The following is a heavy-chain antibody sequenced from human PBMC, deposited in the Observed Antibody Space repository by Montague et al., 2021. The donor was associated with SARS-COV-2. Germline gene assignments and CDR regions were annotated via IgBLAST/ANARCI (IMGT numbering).Heavy chain of an antibody. V-gene: IGHV4-39*01. CDR2: IYYSGST. Sequence: SETLSLTCTVSGGSISSSTYYWGWIRQPPGKGLEWIGSIYYSGSTYYNPSLKSRVTISVDTSKNQFSLKLSPVTAADTAVYYCARHGWGWLRLLRPFDYWGQGTLVTASS. CDR1: GGSISSSTYY. CDR3: ARHGWGWLRLLRPFDY. D-gene: IGHD5-12*01. J-gene: IGHJ4*02.